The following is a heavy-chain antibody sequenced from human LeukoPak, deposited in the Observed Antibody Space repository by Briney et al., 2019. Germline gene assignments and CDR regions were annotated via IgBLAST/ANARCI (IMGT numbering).Heavy chain of an antibody. CDR2: ISNSGST. D-gene: IGHD2-15*01. Sequence: SETLSLTCTGSGGSISSHYWTWIRQSPVKGLEWIVDISNSGSTSYNPSLKNRVTISIYTSKNHFSLKLSSVTAADTAVYYCGRDALVGYFSYYYMDVWGKGTTVTVSS. V-gene: IGHV4-59*11. CDR1: GGSISSHY. J-gene: IGHJ6*03. CDR3: GRDALVGYFSYYYMDV.